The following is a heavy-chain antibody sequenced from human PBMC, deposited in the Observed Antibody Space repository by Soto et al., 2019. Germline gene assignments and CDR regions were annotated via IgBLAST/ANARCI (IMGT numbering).Heavy chain of an antibody. CDR1: GGTFSSYA. Sequence: QVQLVQSGAEVKKPGSSVKVSCKASGGTFSSYAISWVRQAPGQGLEWMGGIIPIFGTANYAQKFQGRVTITANESTSTAYTELSSLRSEDTAVYYCARSPTYYYDSSGYYLFDYWGQGTLVTVSS. CDR2: IIPIFGTA. J-gene: IGHJ4*02. D-gene: IGHD3-22*01. V-gene: IGHV1-69*12. CDR3: ARSPTYYYDSSGYYLFDY.